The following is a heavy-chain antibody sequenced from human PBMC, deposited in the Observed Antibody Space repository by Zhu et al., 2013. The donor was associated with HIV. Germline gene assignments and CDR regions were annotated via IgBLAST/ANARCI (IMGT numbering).Heavy chain of an antibody. CDR3: ARGRGLHPTGYYYYYGMDV. CDR1: GGSFSGYY. D-gene: IGHD4-4*01. J-gene: IGHJ6*02. Sequence: VQLQQWGAGLLKPSETLSLTCAVYGGSFSGYYWSWIRQPPGKGLEWIGEINHSGSTNYNPSLKSRVTISVDTSKNQFSLKLSSVTAADTAVYYCARGRGLHPTGYYYYYGMDVWGQGTTVTVSS. V-gene: IGHV4-34*01. CDR2: INHSGST.